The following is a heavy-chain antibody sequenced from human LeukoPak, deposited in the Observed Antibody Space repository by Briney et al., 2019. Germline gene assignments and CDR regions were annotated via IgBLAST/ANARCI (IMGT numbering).Heavy chain of an antibody. V-gene: IGHV3-21*01. Sequence: GGSLRFSCAASGFTFSSYSMNWVRQAPGKGLEWVSSISSSSSYIYYADSVKGRFTISRDNAKNSLYLQMNSLRAEDTAVYYCAREDSSGYEYFQHWGQGTLVTVSS. J-gene: IGHJ1*01. CDR2: ISSSSSYI. CDR3: AREDSSGYEYFQH. D-gene: IGHD6-19*01. CDR1: GFTFSSYS.